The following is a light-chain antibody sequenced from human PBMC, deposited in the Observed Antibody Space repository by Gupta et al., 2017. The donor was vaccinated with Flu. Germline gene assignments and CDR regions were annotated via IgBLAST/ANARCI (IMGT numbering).Light chain of an antibody. CDR1: QVIGND. V-gene: IGKV1-6*01. CDR2: AAS. Sequence: AIQMTQSPSSLSASVGDRVTITCRASQVIGNDLGWYQQKPGKAPNLLIYAASTVQTGVPSRFSGSGSGTDFALTISSLQPEDFATYYCRQEDNSPLTFGGGTKVEI. J-gene: IGKJ4*01. CDR3: RQEDNSPLT.